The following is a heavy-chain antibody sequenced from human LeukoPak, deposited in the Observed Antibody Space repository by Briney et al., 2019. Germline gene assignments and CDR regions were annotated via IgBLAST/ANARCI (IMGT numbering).Heavy chain of an antibody. V-gene: IGHV4-34*01. CDR2: IKNSGNP. CDR3: ARGRTYYYGSGSSNWFDP. Sequence: DTLSLTRSLYGVSFRFYYGIGIRHPPGEGREWCGKIKNSGNPNYNPPLKTRVTISVNTSKNQFSLKLSSVTAADTAVYYCARGRTYYYGSGSSNWFDPWGQGTLVTVSS. J-gene: IGHJ5*02. D-gene: IGHD3-10*01. CDR1: GVSFRFYY.